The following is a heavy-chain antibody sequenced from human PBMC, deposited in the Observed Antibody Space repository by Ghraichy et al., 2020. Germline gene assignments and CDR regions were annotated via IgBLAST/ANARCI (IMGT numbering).Heavy chain of an antibody. J-gene: IGHJ5*02. CDR1: GGSFSDYY. V-gene: IGHV4-34*01. Sequence: SETLSLTCAVYGGSFSDYYWSWIRQPPGKGLEWIGEINHSGSTNYNPSLKSRVTILVDTFRKQFSLKLSSVTAADTAVYYCARSGRRAGPFFDPWGHGTLVTVSS. CDR3: ARSGRRAGPFFDP. CDR2: INHSGST.